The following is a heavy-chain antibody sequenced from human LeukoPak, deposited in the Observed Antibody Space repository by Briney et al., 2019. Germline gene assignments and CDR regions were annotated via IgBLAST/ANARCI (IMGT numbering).Heavy chain of an antibody. CDR2: ISGDGGST. CDR3: TKDISSSSWSRFGDY. D-gene: IGHD6-13*01. Sequence: PGGSLRLSCAASGFTFDDYAMHWVRQAPGKGLEWVSLISGDGGSTYYADSVKGRFTISRDNSKNSLYLQMNSLRTEDTALYHCTKDISSSSWSRFGDYWGQGTLVTVSS. CDR1: GFTFDDYA. V-gene: IGHV3-43*02. J-gene: IGHJ4*02.